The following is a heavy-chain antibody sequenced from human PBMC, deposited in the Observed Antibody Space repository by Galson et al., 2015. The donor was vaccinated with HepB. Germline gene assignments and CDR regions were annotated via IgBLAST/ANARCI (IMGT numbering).Heavy chain of an antibody. V-gene: IGHV3-21*01. J-gene: IGHJ4*02. Sequence: SLRLSCAASGFTFSSYSMNWVRQAPGKGLEWVSSISSSSSYIYYADSVKGRFTISRDNAKNSLYLQMNSLGAEDTAVYYCARVPKNSGYDWGAPDYWAREPWSPSPQ. CDR1: GFTFSSYS. D-gene: IGHD5-12*01. CDR3: ARVPKNSGYDWGAPDY. CDR2: ISSSSSYI.